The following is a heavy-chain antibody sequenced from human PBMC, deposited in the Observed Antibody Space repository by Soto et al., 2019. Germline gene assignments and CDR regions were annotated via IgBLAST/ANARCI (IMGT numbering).Heavy chain of an antibody. CDR1: GYTFTGYY. D-gene: IGHD1-1*01. CDR2: IIPILGIA. J-gene: IGHJ4*02. CDR3: ARGESGTTDFDY. V-gene: IGHV1-69*04. Sequence: GASVKVSCKAYGYTFTGYYMHSVRQAPGQGLEWMGRIIPILGIANYAQKFQGRVTITADKSTSTAYMELSSLRSEDTAVYYCARGESGTTDFDYWGQGTLVTVSS.